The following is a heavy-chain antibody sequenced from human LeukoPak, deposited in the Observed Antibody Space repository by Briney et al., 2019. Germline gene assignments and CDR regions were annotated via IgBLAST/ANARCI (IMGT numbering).Heavy chain of an antibody. D-gene: IGHD6-19*01. CDR2: INSDGSST. V-gene: IGHV3-74*01. CDR1: GFTFSSYW. CDR3: ARERQWLVQSGWFDP. Sequence: GGSLRLSCAASGFTFSSYWMHWVRQAPGKGLVWVSRINSDGSSTSYADSVKGRFTISRDNAKNTLYLQMNSLRAEDTAVYYCARERQWLVQSGWFDPWGQGTLVTVSS. J-gene: IGHJ5*02.